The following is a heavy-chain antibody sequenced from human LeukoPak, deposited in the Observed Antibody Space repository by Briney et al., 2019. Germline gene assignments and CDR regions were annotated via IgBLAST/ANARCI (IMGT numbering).Heavy chain of an antibody. V-gene: IGHV3-23*01. CDR3: AKDRSCSGSSCNVGS. D-gene: IGHD2-2*01. J-gene: IGHJ3*01. CDR1: GFTFSSFA. CDR2: ISGSGGST. Sequence: PGGSLRLSCAASGFTFSSFAMSGVRQAPGKGLEWVSAISGSGGSTFYADSVKGRFTISRDNSKNTLFLQMNGLRAEDTAVYYCAKDRSCSGSSCNVGSWGQGTMVTVSS.